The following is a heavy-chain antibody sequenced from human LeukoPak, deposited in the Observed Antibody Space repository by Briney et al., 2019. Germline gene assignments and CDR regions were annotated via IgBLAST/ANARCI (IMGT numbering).Heavy chain of an antibody. J-gene: IGHJ4*02. Sequence: SETLSLTCSVSGGSITSFYWSWIRQPAGKGLEWIGRIYSSGSTNYNPSLKSRVTMSADTSKNQFSLKVRSVTAADTAVYYCAGVSSGRLDYWGQGILVTVSS. V-gene: IGHV4-4*07. CDR2: IYSSGST. D-gene: IGHD1-1*01. CDR3: AGVSSGRLDY. CDR1: GGSITSFY.